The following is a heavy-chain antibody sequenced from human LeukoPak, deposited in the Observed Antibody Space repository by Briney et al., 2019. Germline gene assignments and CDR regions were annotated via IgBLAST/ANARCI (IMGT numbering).Heavy chain of an antibody. V-gene: IGHV3-7*01. CDR1: GFTFSSYW. J-gene: IGHJ4*02. CDR2: IKQDGSEK. CDR3: ARVRSGSDNDY. Sequence: GGSLRLPCAASGFTFSSYWMSWVRQAPGKGLEWVANIKQDGSEKYYVDSVKGRFSISRDNAKNSLYLQMNSLRAEDTAVYYCARVRSGSDNDYWGQGTLVTVSS. D-gene: IGHD1-26*01.